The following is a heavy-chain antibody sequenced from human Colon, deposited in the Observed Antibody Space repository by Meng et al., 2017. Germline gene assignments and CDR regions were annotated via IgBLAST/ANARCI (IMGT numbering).Heavy chain of an antibody. V-gene: IGHV4-61*08. CDR3: ARDHMGSLDY. J-gene: IGHJ4*02. CDR1: GGSGSSAGYQ. CDR2: AST. D-gene: IGHD1-26*01. Sequence: QLQREESGPGLVRPSETLFLICSVSGGSGSSAGYQWSWIRQPPGKGLEWIGYASTNYNPSLKSRVTISVDTSKNQFSLRLTSVTAADTAVYYCARDHMGSLDYWGQGILVTVSS.